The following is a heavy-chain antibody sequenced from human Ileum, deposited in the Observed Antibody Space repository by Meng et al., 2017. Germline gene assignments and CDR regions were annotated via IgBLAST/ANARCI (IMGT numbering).Heavy chain of an antibody. CDR1: GTW. J-gene: IGHJ4*02. V-gene: IGHV4-4*01. CDR2: IFQSGRT. D-gene: IGHD4-11*01. CDR3: ATSNDRDVYYLGY. Sequence: VPLAVAAPRWVTPPGTLPPPWAVAGTWWSWVRKPPGKGLEWIGEIFQSGRTNYNPSLKSRVTISIDKSKSQISLQLSAVTAADTAVYSCATSNDRDVYYLGYWGQGTLVTVSS.